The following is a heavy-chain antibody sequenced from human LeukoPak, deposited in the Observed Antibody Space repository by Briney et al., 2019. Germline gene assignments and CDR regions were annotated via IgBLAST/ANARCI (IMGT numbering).Heavy chain of an antibody. V-gene: IGHV3-33*01. CDR1: GFTFSSYG. J-gene: IGHJ4*02. CDR2: IWYDGSNK. Sequence: GGSLRLSCAASGFTFSSYGMHWVRQAPGKGLEWVAVIWYDGSNKYYADSVKGRFTISRDNSKNTLYLQMNSLRAEDTAVYYCARDEAREADKLLDYWGQGTLVTVSS. D-gene: IGHD2-15*01. CDR3: ARDEAREADKLLDY.